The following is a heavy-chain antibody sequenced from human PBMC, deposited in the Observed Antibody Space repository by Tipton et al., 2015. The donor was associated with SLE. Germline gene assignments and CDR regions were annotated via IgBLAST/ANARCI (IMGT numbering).Heavy chain of an antibody. J-gene: IGHJ4*02. V-gene: IGHV4-61*02. CDR1: GGSISSGSYY. Sequence: TLSLTCTVSGGSISSGSYYWSWIRQPAGKGLEWIGRIYTSGSTNYNPSLKSRVTISVDTPKNHFSLKLCSVTAADTAVYYCARETGIAAAGTGALFDYWGQGTLVTVSS. CDR2: IYTSGST. CDR3: ARETGIAAAGTGALFDY. D-gene: IGHD6-13*01.